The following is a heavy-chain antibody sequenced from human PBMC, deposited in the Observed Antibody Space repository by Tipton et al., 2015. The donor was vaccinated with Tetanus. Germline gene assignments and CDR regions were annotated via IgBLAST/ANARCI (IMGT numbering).Heavy chain of an antibody. V-gene: IGHV4-61*01. CDR1: GGSVSSGSYY. CDR2: IYYSGST. D-gene: IGHD3-22*01. J-gene: IGHJ5*02. Sequence: TLSLTCTVSGGSVSSGSYYWSWIRQPPGKGLEWIGYIYYSGSTNYNPSLKSRVTISVDTSKNQFSLKLSSVTAADTAVYYCARAAYYYDSSGYYAGEGGWFDPWGQGTLVTVSS. CDR3: ARAAYYYDSSGYYAGEGGWFDP.